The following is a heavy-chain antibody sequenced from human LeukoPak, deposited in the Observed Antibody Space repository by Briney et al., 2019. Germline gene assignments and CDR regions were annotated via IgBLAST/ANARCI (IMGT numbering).Heavy chain of an antibody. CDR2: IDWSGQAS. CDR3: ARDLSATWYSLAF. D-gene: IGHD2-15*01. J-gene: IGHJ4*02. CDR1: GFSNAYYG. V-gene: IGHV3-20*04. Sequence: GGSLTLPCVGAGFSNAYYGMSWARHVPGKGLEWVSGIDWSGQASEYADSVKGRFIISRDNAENSLYLQMNSLRPEDTGLYYCARDLSATWYSLAFWGQGTLVTVSS.